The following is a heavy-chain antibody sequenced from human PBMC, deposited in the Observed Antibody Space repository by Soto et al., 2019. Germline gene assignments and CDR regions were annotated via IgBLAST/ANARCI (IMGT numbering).Heavy chain of an antibody. CDR2: ISTDESST. Sequence: EVQLVESGGGLVQPGGSLRLSCAASGFTFSSYWMHWVRQAPVKGLVWVSSISTDESSTSYADPVKGRFTISRDNAKNTMYLQMNSVRAEDTAVYYCARLPNKSTQNWGQGTLVIVSP. CDR1: GFTFSSYW. V-gene: IGHV3-74*01. CDR3: ARLPNKSTQN. J-gene: IGHJ1*01.